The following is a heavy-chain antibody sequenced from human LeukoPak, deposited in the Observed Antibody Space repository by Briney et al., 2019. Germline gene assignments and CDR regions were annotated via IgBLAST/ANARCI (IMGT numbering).Heavy chain of an antibody. J-gene: IGHJ5*02. CDR1: GGSISSSNW. Sequence: PSETLSLTCAVSGGSISSSNWWSWVRQPPGKGLEWIGEIYHSGSTNYNPSLKSRVTISVDKSKNQFSLQLSSVTAADTAVYYCARDSRAVQGWFDPWGQGTLVTVSS. CDR2: IYHSGST. D-gene: IGHD6-19*01. V-gene: IGHV4-4*02. CDR3: ARDSRAVQGWFDP.